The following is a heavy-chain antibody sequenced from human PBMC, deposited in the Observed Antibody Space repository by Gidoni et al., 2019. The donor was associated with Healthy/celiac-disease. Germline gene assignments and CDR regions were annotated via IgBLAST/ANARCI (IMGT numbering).Heavy chain of an antibody. V-gene: IGHV3-9*01. CDR1: GFTFDDYA. CDR3: AKDIYYDILTGYSHFDY. Sequence: EVQLVESGGGLVQPGRSLRLSCAASGFTFDDYAMHWVRQAPGKGLEWVSGISWKSGSIGYADSVKGRFTISRDNAKNSLYLQMNSLRAEDTALYYCAKDIYYDILTGYSHFDYWGQGTLVTVSS. J-gene: IGHJ4*02. CDR2: ISWKSGSI. D-gene: IGHD3-9*01.